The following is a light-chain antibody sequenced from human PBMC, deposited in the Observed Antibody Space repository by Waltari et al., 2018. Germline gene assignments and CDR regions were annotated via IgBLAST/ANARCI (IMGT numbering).Light chain of an antibody. J-gene: IGLJ3*02. Sequence: QSALTQPASVSGSPGQSIPIPCPRTSRDVGGYYYVSLFQQHPDKAPTLLIFDVTNRPSGVSNRFSGSKSGNTASLTIFGLQAEDEADYYCSSYTSRATWVFGGGTRLAVL. CDR3: SSYTSRATWV. CDR2: DVT. V-gene: IGLV2-14*03. CDR1: SRDVGGYYY.